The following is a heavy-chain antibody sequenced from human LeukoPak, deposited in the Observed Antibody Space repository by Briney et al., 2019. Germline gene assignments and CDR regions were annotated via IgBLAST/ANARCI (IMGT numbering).Heavy chain of an antibody. CDR1: GFIFRSHW. CDR2: INPDGSEM. V-gene: IGHV3-7*01. CDR3: ARDHTAPTIIWDC. D-gene: IGHD3/OR15-3a*01. J-gene: IGHJ4*02. Sequence: GGSLRLSCETSGFIFRSHWMSWVRQAPGKGLEWVANINPDGSEMHYVDSVKGRITVSRDNAKNSMYLLMNSLRAEDTAVYYCARDHTAPTIIWDCWGQGTLVTVSS.